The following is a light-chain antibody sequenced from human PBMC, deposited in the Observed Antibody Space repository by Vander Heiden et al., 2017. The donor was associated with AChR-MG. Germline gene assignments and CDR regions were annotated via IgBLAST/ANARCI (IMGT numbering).Light chain of an antibody. CDR2: QNT. CDR3: QAWESSAVV. Sequence: SYELTQPPSVSVSPGQTASITCSGDKLGDKYACWYQQKPGQSPVLVIYQNTKRPSGIPERFSGSNSGNKATLTISGTQAMDEADYYCQAWESSAVVFGGGTKLTVL. V-gene: IGLV3-1*01. CDR1: KLGDKY. J-gene: IGLJ2*01.